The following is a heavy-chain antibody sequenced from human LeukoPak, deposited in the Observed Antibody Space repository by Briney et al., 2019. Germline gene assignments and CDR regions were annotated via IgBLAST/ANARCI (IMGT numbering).Heavy chain of an antibody. CDR3: TKAAAGPRYYYYYYMDV. V-gene: IGHV3-49*03. CDR2: IRSKAYGGTT. J-gene: IGHJ6*03. CDR1: GFTFGDYA. Sequence: GGSLRLSCTASGFTFGDYAMSWFRQAPGKGLEWVGFIRSKAYGGTTEYAASVKGRFTISRDDSKSIAYLQMNSLKTEDTAVYYCTKAAAGPRYYYYYYMDVWGKGTTVTVSS. D-gene: IGHD6-13*01.